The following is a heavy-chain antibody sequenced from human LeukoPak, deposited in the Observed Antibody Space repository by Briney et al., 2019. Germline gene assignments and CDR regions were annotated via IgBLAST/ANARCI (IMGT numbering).Heavy chain of an antibody. CDR3: ARGSMRSAFDI. J-gene: IGHJ3*02. CDR2: IYYSVST. Sequence: LETLSLTCTVSGGSISSYYCGWIRQPPGKGLWRGGYIYYSVSTNYNPSLKSRVTISVDTSKNQFPLKLSSVTAADTAVYYCARGSMRSAFDIRGQGTMVTVSS. V-gene: IGHV4-59*12. D-gene: IGHD3-10*01. CDR1: GGSISSYY.